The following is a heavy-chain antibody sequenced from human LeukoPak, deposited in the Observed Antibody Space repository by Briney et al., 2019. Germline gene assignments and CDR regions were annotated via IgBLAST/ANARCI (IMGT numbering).Heavy chain of an antibody. D-gene: IGHD5/OR15-5a*01. J-gene: IGHJ4*02. V-gene: IGHV4-31*03. Sequence: PSETLSLTCTVSGVSISSGGYYWSWLRQHPGKGLEWIGYIYYSGSTYYNPSLKSRVTISVDTSKNQFSLKLSSVTAAVTAVYYCARARCRVYDYWGQGTLVTVSS. CDR2: IYYSGST. CDR3: ARARCRVYDY. CDR1: GVSISSGGYY.